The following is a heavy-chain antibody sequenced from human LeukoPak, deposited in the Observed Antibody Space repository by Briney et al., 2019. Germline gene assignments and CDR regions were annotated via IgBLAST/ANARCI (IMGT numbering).Heavy chain of an antibody. J-gene: IGHJ4*02. Sequence: GGSLRLSCAASGFTFSSYGMHWVRQAPGKGLEWVSVIYSGGSTNYADSVKGRFTISRDNSKNTLYLQMNSLTDEDTAVYYCARSSGYDSRSGDYWGQGTLVTVSS. D-gene: IGHD5-12*01. V-gene: IGHV3-66*01. CDR2: IYSGGST. CDR1: GFTFSSYG. CDR3: ARSSGYDSRSGDY.